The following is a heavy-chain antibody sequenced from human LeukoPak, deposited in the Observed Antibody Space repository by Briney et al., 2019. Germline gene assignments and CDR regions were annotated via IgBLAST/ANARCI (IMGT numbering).Heavy chain of an antibody. Sequence: PGGSLRLSCAASGFTFSSYAMSWVRQAPGKGLEWVSAISGSGGSTYYADSVKGRFTISRDNSKNTLYLQMNSLRAEDTAVYYCAKEGGGVVGATDYFDYWGQGTLVTVSS. J-gene: IGHJ4*02. D-gene: IGHD1-26*01. CDR1: GFTFSSYA. CDR2: ISGSGGST. CDR3: AKEGGGVVGATDYFDY. V-gene: IGHV3-23*01.